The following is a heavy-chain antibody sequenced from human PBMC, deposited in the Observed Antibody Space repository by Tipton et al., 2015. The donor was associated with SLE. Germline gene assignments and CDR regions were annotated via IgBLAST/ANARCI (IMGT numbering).Heavy chain of an antibody. Sequence: QLVQSGAEVKKPGASVRVSCKTSGYTFTGYYIHWVRQAPGQGLEWMGWINPNSGDTDYAQKFQGRLSVTRDTSISTAYMELNRLTSDDPAVYFCARGLTYYSRSGSFSTRTQEDYWGQGTLVTVSS. CDR3: ARGLTYYSRSGSFSTRTQEDY. CDR1: GYTFTGYY. CDR2: INPNSGDT. D-gene: IGHD3-10*01. J-gene: IGHJ4*02. V-gene: IGHV1-2*02.